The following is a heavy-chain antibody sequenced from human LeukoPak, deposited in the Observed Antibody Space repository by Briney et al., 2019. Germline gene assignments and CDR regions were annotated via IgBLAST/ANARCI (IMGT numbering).Heavy chain of an antibody. CDR1: GFTFSSFA. D-gene: IGHD1-26*01. Sequence: GGSLRLSCAASGFTFSSFAMSWVRQAPGKGLEWVSAIDTSGGHTYYADSVKGRFTISRDNSENTLYLQMNSLRAEDTAVYYCAKDSGSYSGYWGQGTLVTVSS. CDR2: IDTSGGHT. J-gene: IGHJ4*02. CDR3: AKDSGSYSGY. V-gene: IGHV3-23*01.